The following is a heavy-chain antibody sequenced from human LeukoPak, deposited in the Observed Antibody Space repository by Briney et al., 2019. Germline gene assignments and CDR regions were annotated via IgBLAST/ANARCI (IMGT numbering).Heavy chain of an antibody. CDR3: ARNRWLGEFLFDY. J-gene: IGHJ4*02. D-gene: IGHD3-10*01. CDR2: ISSSSNTI. Sequence: GGSLRLSCAASGFSFSSYNMNWVRQAPGKGLEWVSYISSSSNTIYYADSVKGRFTISRDNANNSLYLQMNSLRDEDTAVYYCARNRWLGEFLFDYWGQGTLVTVSS. V-gene: IGHV3-48*02. CDR1: GFSFSSYN.